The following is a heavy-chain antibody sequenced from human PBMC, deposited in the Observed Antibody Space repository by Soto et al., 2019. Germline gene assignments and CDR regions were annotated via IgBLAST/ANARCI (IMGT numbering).Heavy chain of an antibody. Sequence: ASVKVSCKASGFTFTSSAVQWVRQARGQRLEWIGWIVVGSGNTNYAQKFQERVNITRDMSTSTAYMELSSLRSEDTAVYYCAAKAGYDFWSGYYRARDYGMAVWGQGTTVTVSS. CDR2: IVVGSGNT. V-gene: IGHV1-58*01. J-gene: IGHJ6*02. CDR1: GFTFTSSA. CDR3: AAKAGYDFWSGYYRARDYGMAV. D-gene: IGHD3-3*01.